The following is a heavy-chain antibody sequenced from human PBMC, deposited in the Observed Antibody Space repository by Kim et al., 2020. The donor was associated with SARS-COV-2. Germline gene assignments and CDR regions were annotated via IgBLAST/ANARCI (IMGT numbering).Heavy chain of an antibody. CDR3: ARPHYYDSSEGNAFDI. Sequence: SETLSLTCTVSGGSISSSSYYWGWIRQPPGKGLEWIGSIYYSGSTYYNPSLKSRVTISVDTSKNQFSLKLSSVTAADTAVYYCARPHYYDSSEGNAFDIWGQGTMVIVS. D-gene: IGHD3-22*01. V-gene: IGHV4-39*01. J-gene: IGHJ3*02. CDR1: GGSISSSSYY. CDR2: IYYSGST.